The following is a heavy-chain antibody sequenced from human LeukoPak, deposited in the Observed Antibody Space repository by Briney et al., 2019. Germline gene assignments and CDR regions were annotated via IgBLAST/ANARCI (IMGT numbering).Heavy chain of an antibody. CDR3: AKGTYYYGSGSYYNGGLGFDY. J-gene: IGHJ4*02. D-gene: IGHD3-10*01. CDR1: GFTFSSYA. CDR2: ISGSGGST. V-gene: IGHV3-23*01. Sequence: QPGGSLRLSCAASGFTFSSYAMSWVRQAPGKGLEWVSAISGSGGSTYYADSVKGRFTISRDNAKNSLYLQMNSLRAEDTALYYCAKGTYYYGSGSYYNGGLGFDYWGQGTLVTVSS.